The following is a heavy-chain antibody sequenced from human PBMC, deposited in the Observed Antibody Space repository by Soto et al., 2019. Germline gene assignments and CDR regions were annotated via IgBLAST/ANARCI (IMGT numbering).Heavy chain of an antibody. D-gene: IGHD3-3*01. J-gene: IGHJ6*02. Sequence: GGSLRLSCAASGFTFSSYAMSWVRQAPGKGLERVSAISGSGGSTYYADSVKGRFTISRDNSKNTLYLQMNSLRAEDTAVYYCAEDRSGTIFGGKLRVYYGMDVWGQGTTVTVSS. CDR3: AEDRSGTIFGGKLRVYYGMDV. CDR2: ISGSGGST. CDR1: GFTFSSYA. V-gene: IGHV3-23*01.